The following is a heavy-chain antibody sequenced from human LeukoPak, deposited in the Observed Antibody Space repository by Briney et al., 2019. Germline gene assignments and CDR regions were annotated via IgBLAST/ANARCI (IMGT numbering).Heavy chain of an antibody. D-gene: IGHD2-8*02. CDR3: ARGGRVLCGT. CDR1: GGSFSGYY. Sequence: SGTLSLTCAVYGGSFSGYYWSWIRQPPGKGLEWIGDIYHSGSAKYNPSLKSRVTISVHTSKNQFSMKLSSVTAADAAVYYCARGGRVLCGTWGQGTVVTVSS. J-gene: IGHJ5*02. CDR2: IYHSGSA. V-gene: IGHV4-34*01.